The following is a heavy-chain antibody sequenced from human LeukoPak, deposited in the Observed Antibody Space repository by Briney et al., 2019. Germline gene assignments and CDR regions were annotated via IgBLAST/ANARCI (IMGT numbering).Heavy chain of an antibody. CDR2: IYYSGST. J-gene: IGHJ6*02. CDR1: GGSISSYY. V-gene: IGHV4-59*01. CDR3: ARSATYYYYYGMDV. D-gene: IGHD1-26*01. Sequence: PSETLSLTCTVSGGSISSYYWSWIRQPPGKGLEWIGYIYYSGSTNYNPSLKSRVTISVDTSKNQFSLKLSSVTAADTAVYYCARSATYYYYYGMDVWGQGTTATVSS.